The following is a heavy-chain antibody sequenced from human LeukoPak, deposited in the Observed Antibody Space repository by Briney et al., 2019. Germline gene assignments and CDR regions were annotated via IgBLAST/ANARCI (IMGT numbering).Heavy chain of an antibody. D-gene: IGHD3-3*01. Sequence: PGGSLRLSCAASGFTFTDYYMSWIRQAPGKGLEWLSYISSSGSTIYYADSVKGRFTISRDNAKNSLYLQMNSLRAEDTAVYYCARDAYDFWSGYGNYYYYYMDVWGKGTTVTVSS. V-gene: IGHV3-11*04. CDR3: ARDAYDFWSGYGNYYYYYMDV. CDR1: GFTFTDYY. J-gene: IGHJ6*03. CDR2: ISSSGSTI.